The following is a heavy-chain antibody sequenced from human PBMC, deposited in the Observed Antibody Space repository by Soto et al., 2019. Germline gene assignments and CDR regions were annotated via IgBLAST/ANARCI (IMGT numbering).Heavy chain of an antibody. CDR1: GLTFSSYA. J-gene: IGHJ5*02. V-gene: IGHV3-23*01. Sequence: PGGSLRLSCAASGLTFSSYAMSWVRQAPGKGLEWVSAISVGGDSTYYADSVKGRFTISRDNSKNTLYLQMNSLRVDDTAVYFCAKADCSSTSCYGTPQLRMNWFDPWGQGTLVTVSS. CDR2: ISVGGDST. D-gene: IGHD2-2*01. CDR3: AKADCSSTSCYGTPQLRMNWFDP.